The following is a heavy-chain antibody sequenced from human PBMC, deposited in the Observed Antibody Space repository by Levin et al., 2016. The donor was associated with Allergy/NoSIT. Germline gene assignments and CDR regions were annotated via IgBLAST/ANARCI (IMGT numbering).Heavy chain of an antibody. D-gene: IGHD2-15*01. CDR1: GFTFSDYY. CDR2: ISSSGSTI. CDR3: ARDPPLRTVVVAATQPPLGYFDL. V-gene: IGHV3-11*01. J-gene: IGHJ2*01. Sequence: GESLKISCAASGFTFSDYYMSWIRQAPGKGLEWVSYISSSGSTIYYADSVKGRFTISRDNAKNSLYLQMNSLRAEDTAVYYCARDPPLRTVVVAATQPPLGYFDLWGRGTLVTVSS.